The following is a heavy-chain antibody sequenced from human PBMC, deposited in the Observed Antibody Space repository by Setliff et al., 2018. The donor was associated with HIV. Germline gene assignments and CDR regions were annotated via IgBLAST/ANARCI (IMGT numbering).Heavy chain of an antibody. V-gene: IGHV3-48*04. CDR3: ARGGYDNEYYFDY. Sequence: GSLRLSCAASGFSFSTYSMNWVRQAPGKGLEWVACISGSGSTIYYADSVKGRFTISRDNAKNSLYLQMNSLRAGDTAVYYCARGGYDNEYYFDYWGQGTLVTVSS. D-gene: IGHD3-22*01. J-gene: IGHJ4*02. CDR1: GFSFSTYS. CDR2: ISGSGSTI.